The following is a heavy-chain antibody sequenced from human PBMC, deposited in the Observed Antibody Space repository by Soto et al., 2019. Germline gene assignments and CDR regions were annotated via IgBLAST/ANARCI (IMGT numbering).Heavy chain of an antibody. CDR3: ATGGHNDGYNFYHGMDV. D-gene: IGHD5-18*01. Sequence: QVQVVQSGAEVKKPGSSVKVSCKVSGGIFTNNAISWVRQASGQGLEWLGGVIPLFDTAYYAQIFRGRLRISADGATTTAYMELRGLTSADTAVYFCATGGHNDGYNFYHGMDVWGQGTTVTVS. V-gene: IGHV1-69*01. J-gene: IGHJ6*02. CDR1: GGIFTNNA. CDR2: VIPLFDTA.